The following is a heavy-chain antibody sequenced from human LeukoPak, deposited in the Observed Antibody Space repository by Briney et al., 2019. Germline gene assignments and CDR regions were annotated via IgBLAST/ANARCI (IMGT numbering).Heavy chain of an antibody. D-gene: IGHD2-2*02. CDR3: ARGVPPDIVVVPAAIGDYYYYGMDV. J-gene: IGHJ6*02. CDR1: GGSISSYY. Sequence: SETLSLTCTVSGGSISSYYWSWIRQPPGKGLEWIGYIYYSGSTNYNPSLKSRVTISVDTSKNQFSLKLSSVTAADTAVYYCARGVPPDIVVVPAAIGDYYYYGMDVWGQGTTVTVSS. CDR2: IYYSGST. V-gene: IGHV4-59*12.